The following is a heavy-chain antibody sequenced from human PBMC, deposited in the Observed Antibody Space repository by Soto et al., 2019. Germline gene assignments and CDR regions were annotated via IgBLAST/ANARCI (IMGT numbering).Heavy chain of an antibody. V-gene: IGHV3-72*01. J-gene: IGHJ4*02. D-gene: IGHD3-22*01. CDR1: GFTLSDHY. Sequence: HPGGSLRLSWAGSGFTLSDHYIDWVRQAPGKGLEWVGRSRDKPQGYSTAYAASVKGRFTTSRDESKNSAYLQMNSLKTEDTAVYYCVRATYFSDSSGYTRCLDYWGQGTLVTVSS. CDR2: SRDKPQGYST. CDR3: VRATYFSDSSGYTRCLDY.